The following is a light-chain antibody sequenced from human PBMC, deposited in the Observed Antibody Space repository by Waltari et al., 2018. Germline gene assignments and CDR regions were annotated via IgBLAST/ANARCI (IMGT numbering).Light chain of an antibody. CDR2: AAS. V-gene: IGKV1-8*01. J-gene: IGKJ5*01. CDR1: QGISSY. CDR3: QQSYSTPPT. Sequence: AIRMTQSPSSLSASTGDRVTITCRASQGISSYLAWYQQKPGKAPKLLIYAASTLQSGVPSRFSGSGSGTDFTLTISCLQSEDFATYYCQQSYSTPPTFGQGTRLEIK.